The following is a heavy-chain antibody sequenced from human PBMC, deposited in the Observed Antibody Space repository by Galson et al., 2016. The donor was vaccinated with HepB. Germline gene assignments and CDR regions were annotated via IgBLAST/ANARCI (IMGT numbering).Heavy chain of an antibody. CDR1: GFPFSNYW. CDR3: TRVHREGIAAAGLQI. CDR2: INSDGSST. J-gene: IGHJ4*02. D-gene: IGHD6-13*01. Sequence: SLRLSCAASGFPFSNYWMHWVRQAQGKGPVWVPRINSDGSSTTYADSVKGRFTISRDNAKNTLYLQMNSLRAEDTALYYCTRVHREGIAAAGLQIWGQGTLVIVSS. V-gene: IGHV3-74*01.